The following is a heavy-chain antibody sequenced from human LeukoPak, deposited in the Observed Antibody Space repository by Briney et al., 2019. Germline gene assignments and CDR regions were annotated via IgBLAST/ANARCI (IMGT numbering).Heavy chain of an antibody. D-gene: IGHD6-13*01. CDR2: IYYSGST. J-gene: IGHJ6*02. CDR1: GGSITSYYY. CDR3: ARGGNGSWYRGGYYGMDV. Sequence: SETPSLTCTVSGGSITSYYYWSWIRQPPGKGLEWIGCIYYSGSTSYNPSLKIRVTISLDTSKNQFSLRLNSVTAADTAVYYCARGGNGSWYRGGYYGMDVWGQGTTVTVSS. V-gene: IGHV4-59*01.